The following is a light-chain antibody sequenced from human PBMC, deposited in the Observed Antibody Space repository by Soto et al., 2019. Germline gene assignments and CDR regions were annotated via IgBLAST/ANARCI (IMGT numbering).Light chain of an antibody. Sequence: DIQVTQSPSSLSASVRDRVTITCRASQSISIYLNWYQQKPGKAPKLLIYAASNLQSGVPSRFTGSGSGTDFTLTISSLQPEDFAAYYCQQSHSTPYTFGQGTKLEIK. J-gene: IGKJ2*01. CDR2: AAS. V-gene: IGKV1-39*01. CDR3: QQSHSTPYT. CDR1: QSISIY.